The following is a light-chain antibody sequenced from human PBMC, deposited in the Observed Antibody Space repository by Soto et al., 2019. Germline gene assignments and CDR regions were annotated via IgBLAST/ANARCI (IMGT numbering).Light chain of an antibody. CDR3: QQYYNTPSYT. CDR2: WAS. CDR1: QSVLYSSNNKNY. V-gene: IGKV4-1*01. Sequence: DIVMTQSPDSLAVSLGERATINCKSSQSVLYSSNNKNYLAWYLQKPGQPPKLLIYWASTRESGVPDRFSGSGSGTDFTLTISSLQAEDVAVYYCQQYYNTPSYTFGQGTKLEIK. J-gene: IGKJ2*01.